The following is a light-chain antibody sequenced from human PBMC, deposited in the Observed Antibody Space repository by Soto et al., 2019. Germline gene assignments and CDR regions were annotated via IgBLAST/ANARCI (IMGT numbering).Light chain of an antibody. CDR2: SND. V-gene: IGLV1-44*01. J-gene: IGLJ2*01. CDR1: SSNIGSNT. CDR3: AAWDDSLSGPV. Sequence: QSVLTQPPSASGTPGQRVTISCSGGSSNIGSNTVNWYQQVPGTAPKLLIYSNDHRPSGVPDRFSGSKSGTSASLAISGLQSEDEADYSCAAWDDSLSGPVFGGGTKLTVL.